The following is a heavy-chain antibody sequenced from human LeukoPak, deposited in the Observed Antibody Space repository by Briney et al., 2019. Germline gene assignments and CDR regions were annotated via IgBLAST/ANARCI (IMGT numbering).Heavy chain of an antibody. V-gene: IGHV4-38-2*01. D-gene: IGHD1-1*01. J-gene: IGHJ3*02. CDR1: GYSISSGYY. Sequence: PSETLSLTCAVSGYSISSGYYWGWIRQPPGKGLEWIGSIYHSGSTYYNPSLKSRVTISVDTSKNQFSLKLSSVTAADTALYYCARGGLIQRHAFDIWGQGTMVTVSS. CDR3: ARGGLIQRHAFDI. CDR2: IYHSGST.